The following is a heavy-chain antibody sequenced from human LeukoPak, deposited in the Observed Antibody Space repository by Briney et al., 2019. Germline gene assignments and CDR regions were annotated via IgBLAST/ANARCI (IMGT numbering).Heavy chain of an antibody. V-gene: IGHV1-2*02. CDR3: ARSRELLDFDT. J-gene: IGHJ4*02. CDR1: GYTFSDYT. Sequence: ASVKVSCKTSGYTFSDYTIHWVRQAPGQGLEWMEWINPSSNAANYAQRFEGRVSLTRDTSISTADMVLTSLTSDDTGVYYCARSRELLDFDTWGQGTLVSVSS. CDR2: INPSSNAA. D-gene: IGHD3-10*01.